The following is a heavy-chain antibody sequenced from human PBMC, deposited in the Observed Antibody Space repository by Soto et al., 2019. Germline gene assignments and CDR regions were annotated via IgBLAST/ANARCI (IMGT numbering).Heavy chain of an antibody. D-gene: IGHD6-25*01. V-gene: IGHV3-7*03. CDR2: IKQGGSEK. CDR1: GFTFSSYW. CDR3: VKGRGSYEVKFGMDV. J-gene: IGHJ6*02. Sequence: PGGSLRLSCAASGFTFSSYWMSWVRQAPGKGLEWVANIKQGGSEKYYVDSVKGRFTISRDNARNSLYLQMNSLRAEDTALYYCVKGRGSYEVKFGMDVWGQGTTVTVSS.